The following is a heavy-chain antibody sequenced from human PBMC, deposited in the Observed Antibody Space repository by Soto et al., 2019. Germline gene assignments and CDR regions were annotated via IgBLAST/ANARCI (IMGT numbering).Heavy chain of an antibody. V-gene: IGHV3-21*01. CDR3: ARIPGLRNYYYGMDV. CDR2: ISSSSSYI. Sequence: GGSLRLSCAASGFTFSSYSMNWVRQAPGKGLEWVSSISSSSSYIYYADSVKGRFTISRDNAKNSLYLQMNSLRAEDTAVYYCARIPGLRNYYYGMDVWGQGTTVTVSS. CDR1: GFTFSSYS. D-gene: IGHD4-17*01. J-gene: IGHJ6*02.